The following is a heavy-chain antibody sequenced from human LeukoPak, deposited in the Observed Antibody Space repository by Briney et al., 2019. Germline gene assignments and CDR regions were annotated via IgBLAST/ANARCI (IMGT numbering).Heavy chain of an antibody. CDR3: ASYFDWLLY. J-gene: IGHJ4*02. V-gene: IGHV3-7*01. Sequence: GGSLRLSCAASGFTFNSFFLNWVRLTPGRELEWLACISQDGSETFYMDSVRGRFTISRDNTKNSLYLQMDSLRAEDTAVYYCASYFDWLLYWGQGTLVTVSS. CDR2: ISQDGSET. D-gene: IGHD3-9*01. CDR1: GFTFNSFF.